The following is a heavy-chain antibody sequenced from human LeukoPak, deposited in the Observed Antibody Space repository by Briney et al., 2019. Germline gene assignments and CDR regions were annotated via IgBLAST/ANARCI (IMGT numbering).Heavy chain of an antibody. CDR2: IYYTGST. CDR3: VRSSRGYSGHDSGY. D-gene: IGHD5-12*01. V-gene: IGHV4-61*01. CDR1: GGSVSSGSYY. J-gene: IGHJ4*02. Sequence: SETMSLTCTVSGGSVSSGSYYWGWIRQPPGKGLEWIGYIYYTGSTNYNPSLKSRVTISADTSKNQFSLRLNSVTAADTAVYYCVRSSRGYSGHDSGYWGQGTLVTVSS.